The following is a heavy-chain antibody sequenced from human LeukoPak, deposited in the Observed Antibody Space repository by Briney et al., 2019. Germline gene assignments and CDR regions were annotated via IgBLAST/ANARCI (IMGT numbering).Heavy chain of an antibody. CDR1: GGSISSYY. V-gene: IGHV4-59*01. CDR2: IYYSGST. D-gene: IGHD2-15*01. CDR3: ARDGSQGYCSGGSCFYNGMDV. J-gene: IGHJ6*02. Sequence: SETLSLTCTVSGGSISSYYWSWIRQPPGKGLEWIGYIYYSGSTNYNPSLKSRVTISVDASKNQFSLKLSSVTAADTAVYYCARDGSQGYCSGGSCFYNGMDVWGQGTTVTVSS.